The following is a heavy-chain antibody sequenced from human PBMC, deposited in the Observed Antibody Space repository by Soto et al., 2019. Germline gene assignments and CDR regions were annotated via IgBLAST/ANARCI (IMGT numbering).Heavy chain of an antibody. Sequence: QVPLVQSGAVVKKPGASVKVSCKVSGYTLNEVAMHWVRQAPGKGLEWLGGFDPDEAETIYAQHFQGRVTMTEDTSTDTVYMELSSLRSEDTALYFCTTYHGDYNFDHWGQGTLVTVSS. CDR3: TTYHGDYNFDH. CDR1: GYTLNEVA. V-gene: IGHV1-24*01. CDR2: FDPDEAET. J-gene: IGHJ5*02. D-gene: IGHD4-17*01.